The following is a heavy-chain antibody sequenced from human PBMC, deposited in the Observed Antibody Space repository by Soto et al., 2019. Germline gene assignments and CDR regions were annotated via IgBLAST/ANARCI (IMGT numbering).Heavy chain of an antibody. D-gene: IGHD3-22*01. CDR2: IWYDGSNK. Sequence: GSLRLSCAASGFLFSTFGMHWVRQAPGKGLEWVADIWYDGSNKHYADSVKGRFTISRDNSKSTLYLQMNSLRAEDTAVYYCARDDDSSGYPRYYFDYWGKGTLVTVSS. CDR3: ARDDDSSGYPRYYFDY. CDR1: GFLFSTFG. J-gene: IGHJ4*02. V-gene: IGHV3-33*01.